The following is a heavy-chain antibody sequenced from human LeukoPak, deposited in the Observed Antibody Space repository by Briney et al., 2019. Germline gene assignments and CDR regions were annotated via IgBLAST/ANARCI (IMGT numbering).Heavy chain of an antibody. J-gene: IGHJ4*02. CDR3: ARDTSPLRYFDWSPLGY. Sequence: GGSLRLSCAASGFTFSSYSMNWVRQAPGKGLEWVSSISSSSSYIYYADSVKGRFTISRDNAKNSLYLQMNSLRAEGTAVYYCARDTSPLRYFDWSPLGYWGQGTLVTVSS. D-gene: IGHD3-9*01. CDR1: GFTFSSYS. CDR2: ISSSSSYI. V-gene: IGHV3-21*01.